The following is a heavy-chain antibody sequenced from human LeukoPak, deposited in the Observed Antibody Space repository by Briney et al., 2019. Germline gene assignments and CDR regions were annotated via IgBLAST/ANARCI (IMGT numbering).Heavy chain of an antibody. V-gene: IGHV4-31*03. CDR1: GGSISRGGYC. J-gene: IGHJ4*02. Sequence: SETLSLTCTVSGGSISRGGYCWSWIRQHPGKGLEWIGYIDYSGSTFYNPSLKSRLTMSIDTSKNQFSLKLSSVTAADTAVYYCAADTSGYRIFNYWSQGTLVTVSS. D-gene: IGHD3-22*01. CDR3: AADTSGYRIFNY. CDR2: IDYSGST.